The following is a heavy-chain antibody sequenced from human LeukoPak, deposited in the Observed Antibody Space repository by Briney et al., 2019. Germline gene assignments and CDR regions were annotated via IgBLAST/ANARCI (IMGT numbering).Heavy chain of an antibody. CDR3: ARDSGEMATITSAFDI. CDR2: IYYSGST. D-gene: IGHD5-24*01. J-gene: IGHJ3*02. V-gene: IGHV4-61*01. CDR1: GDSVSSGSYY. Sequence: SETLSLTCTVSGDSVSSGSYYRSWIRQPPGKGLEWIGYIYYSGSTNYNPSLKSRVTISVDTSKNQFSLKLSSVTAADTAVYYCARDSGEMATITSAFDIWGQGTMVTVSS.